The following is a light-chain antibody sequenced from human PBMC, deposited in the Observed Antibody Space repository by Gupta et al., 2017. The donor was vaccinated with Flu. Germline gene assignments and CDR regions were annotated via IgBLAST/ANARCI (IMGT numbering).Light chain of an antibody. CDR2: EVS. CDR1: SSDVGGYNY. J-gene: IGLJ1*01. V-gene: IGLV2-8*01. CDR3: SSYTGSNLWV. Sequence: SVTISCTGTSSDVGGYNYVSWYQQHPGKAPKLMIYEVSKRPSGVPDRFSGSKSGNTASLTVSGLQADDEADYYCSSYTGSNLWVFGTGTKVTVL.